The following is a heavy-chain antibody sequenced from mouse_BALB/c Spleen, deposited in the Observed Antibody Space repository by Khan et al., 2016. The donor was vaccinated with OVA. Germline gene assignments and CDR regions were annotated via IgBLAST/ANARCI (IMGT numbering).Heavy chain of an antibody. CDR1: GLTIKDTY. D-gene: IGHD3-3*01. V-gene: IGHV14-3*02. J-gene: IGHJ2*01. CDR3: ARRAGK. Sequence: VQLQQSGAELVKSGATVKLSCTASGLTIKDTYMHWLKKWPEQGLEWIGRINTPNGNTKYEPKFQGKATITADTSANTAYLQLSSLRAGDTAVYYGARRAGKWGQGTTLTVSS. CDR2: INTPNGNT.